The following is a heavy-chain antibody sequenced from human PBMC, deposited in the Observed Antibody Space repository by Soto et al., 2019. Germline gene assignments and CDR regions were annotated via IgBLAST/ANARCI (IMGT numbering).Heavy chain of an antibody. CDR2: IIPIFGTA. D-gene: IGHD3-3*01. J-gene: IGHJ6*02. V-gene: IGHV1-69*01. Sequence: QVQLVQSGAEVKKPGSSVKVSCKASGGTFSSYAISWVRQALGQGLEWMGGIIPIFGTANYAQKFQGRVTITADESTSTAYMELSSLRSEDTAVYYCARDSRCPNFWCDGMDVWGQGTTVTVSS. CDR3: ARDSRCPNFWCDGMDV. CDR1: GGTFSSYA.